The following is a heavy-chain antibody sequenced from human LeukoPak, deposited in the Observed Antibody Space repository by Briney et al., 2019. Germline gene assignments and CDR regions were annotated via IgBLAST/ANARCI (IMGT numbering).Heavy chain of an antibody. V-gene: IGHV3-21*01. CDR3: AKVRGLGYFDY. Sequence: GGSLRLTCAAYGFTLNTYTMNWVRQAPGKGLEWISSISSSGTYIYYADSVKGRFTISRDDAKNSLSLQMNSLRAEDTAVYYCAKVRGLGYFDYWGKGTLVTVSS. CDR1: GFTLNTYT. J-gene: IGHJ4*02. CDR2: ISSSGTYI.